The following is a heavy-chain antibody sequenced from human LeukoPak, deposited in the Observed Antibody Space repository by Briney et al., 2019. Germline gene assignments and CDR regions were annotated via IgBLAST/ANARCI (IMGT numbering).Heavy chain of an antibody. D-gene: IGHD3-22*01. CDR3: ARRPIDSSGLYSTGYFDY. J-gene: IGHJ4*02. CDR2: IYYSGST. V-gene: IGHV4-39*06. CDR1: GGSISSSSYY. Sequence: PSETLSLTCTVSGGSISSSSYYWGWIRQPPGEGLEWIGSIYYSGSTFYKSSLKSRVTISVDKSKNQFPLKLSSVTAADTAVYYCARRPIDSSGLYSTGYFDYWGQGTLVTVSS.